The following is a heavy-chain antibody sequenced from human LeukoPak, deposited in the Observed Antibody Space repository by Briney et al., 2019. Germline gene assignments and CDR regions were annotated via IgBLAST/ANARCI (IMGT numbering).Heavy chain of an antibody. D-gene: IGHD3-22*01. CDR2: ISSSSSYI. J-gene: IGHJ5*02. CDR3: TKLRIKDYYDSSGSISWFDP. CDR1: GFTFSSYS. Sequence: GGSLRLSCAASGFTFSSYSMNWVRQAPGKGLEWVSSISSSSSYIYDADSVKGRSTISRDNAKNSLYLQMNSLRAEDTAVYYCTKLRIKDYYDSSGSISWFDPWGQGTLVTVSS. V-gene: IGHV3-21*01.